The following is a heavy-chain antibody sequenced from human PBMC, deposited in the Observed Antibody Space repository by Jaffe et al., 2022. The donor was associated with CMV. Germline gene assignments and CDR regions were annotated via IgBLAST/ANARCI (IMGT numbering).Heavy chain of an antibody. V-gene: IGHV3-30*18. D-gene: IGHD3-10*01. CDR1: GFTFSSYG. CDR3: AKDVSDLWFGESLPYYYGMDV. J-gene: IGHJ6*02. Sequence: QVQLVESGGGVVQPGRSLRLSCAASGFTFSSYGMHWVRQAPGKGLEWVAVISYDGSNKYYADSVKGRFTISRDNSKNTLYLQMNSLRAEDTAVYYCAKDVSDLWFGESLPYYYGMDVWGQGTTVTVSS. CDR2: ISYDGSNK.